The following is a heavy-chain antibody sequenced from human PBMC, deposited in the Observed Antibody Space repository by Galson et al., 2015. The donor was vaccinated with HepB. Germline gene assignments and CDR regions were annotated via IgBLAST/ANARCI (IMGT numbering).Heavy chain of an antibody. CDR3: TRDPYDDPNYDS. V-gene: IGHV3-74*01. J-gene: IGHJ4*02. CDR1: GFIFSSYW. CDR2: TNPDGSIT. Sequence: SLRLSCAASGFIFSSYWMHWVRQAPGKGLVWVSRTNPDGSITTYADSVKARFTISRDSAKNTLYLQMFGLRVEDTAVYYCTRDPYDDPNYDSWGQGTLVTVSS. D-gene: IGHD3-3*01.